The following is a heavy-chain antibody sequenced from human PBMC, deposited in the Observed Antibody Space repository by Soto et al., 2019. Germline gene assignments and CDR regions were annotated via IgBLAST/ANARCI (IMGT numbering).Heavy chain of an antibody. CDR2: ISGSGSNT. CDR1: GFTFSNYL. V-gene: IGHV3-23*01. J-gene: IGHJ4*02. CDR3: AKVPLSLKFYDY. Sequence: GGSLRLSCAASGFTFSNYLMNWVRQAPGKGLEWVSGISGSGSNTYYADSVKGRFTISRDNSKNTLYLQMNSLTAADTAIYYCAKVPLSLKFYDYWGQGTQVTVSS.